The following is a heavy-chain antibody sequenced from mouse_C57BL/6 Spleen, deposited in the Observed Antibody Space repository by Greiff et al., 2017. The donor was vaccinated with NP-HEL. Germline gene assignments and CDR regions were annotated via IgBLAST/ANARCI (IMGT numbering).Heavy chain of an antibody. J-gene: IGHJ2*01. CDR3: ARDDGYYPYYFDY. Sequence: VQLQQPGAELVKPGASVKLSCKASGYTFTSYWMHWVKQRPGQGLEWIGMIHPNSGSTNYNEKFKSKATLTVDKSSSTAYMQLSSLTSEDSAVYYCARDDGYYPYYFDYWGQGTTLTVSS. CDR2: IHPNSGST. CDR1: GYTFTSYW. V-gene: IGHV1-64*01. D-gene: IGHD2-3*01.